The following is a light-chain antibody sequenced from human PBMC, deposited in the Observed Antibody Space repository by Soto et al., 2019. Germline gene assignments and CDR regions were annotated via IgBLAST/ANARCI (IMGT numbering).Light chain of an antibody. J-gene: IGKJ3*01. Sequence: DIQMTQSPSSLSASVGDRVTITCRASQSISGHLNWYQHKPGKAPELLIYATSTLHIGVPSRFSGSGSGTDFSLTISRLQPEDFATYYCQQSYSSPRFTFGPGTKVDIK. V-gene: IGKV1-39*01. CDR1: QSISGH. CDR3: QQSYSSPRFT. CDR2: ATS.